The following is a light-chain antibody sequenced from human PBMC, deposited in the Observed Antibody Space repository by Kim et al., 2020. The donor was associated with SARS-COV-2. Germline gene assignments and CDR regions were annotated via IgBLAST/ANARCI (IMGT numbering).Light chain of an antibody. CDR2: WAS. CDR3: QQYYSTLIT. Sequence: DIVMTQSPDSLAVSLGERATINCKSSQSVLYSSNNKSYLAWYQQKPGQPLKLLIYWASTRESGVPDRFSGSGSGTDFTLTISSLQAEDVAVYYCQQYYSTLITFGQGTRLEIK. CDR1: QSVLYSSNNKSY. V-gene: IGKV4-1*01. J-gene: IGKJ5*01.